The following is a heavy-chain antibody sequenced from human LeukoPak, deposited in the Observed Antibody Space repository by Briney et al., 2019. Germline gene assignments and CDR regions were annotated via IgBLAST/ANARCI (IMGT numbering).Heavy chain of an antibody. CDR2: IYQSGST. V-gene: IGHV4-38-2*02. D-gene: IGHD6-13*01. CDR1: GYSIRSGYH. J-gene: IGHJ4*02. CDR3: ARGVIASGGNDFDY. Sequence: PSETLSLTCSVSGYSIRSGYHWAWFRQAPGKGLEWMGSIYQSGSTYDNLSLKSRVTMSVDTSKSQLSLKVISVTAADTAVYYCARGVIASGGNDFDYWGQGTLVTVSS.